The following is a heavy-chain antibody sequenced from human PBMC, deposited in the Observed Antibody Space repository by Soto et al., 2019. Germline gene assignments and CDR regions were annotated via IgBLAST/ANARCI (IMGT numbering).Heavy chain of an antibody. Sequence: GGSMRLSCSAAGFTFSSYAMHWVRQAPGKGLEYVSSISTNGGSTHYADSVKGRFKIFRDNPKNTLYLQMNTLRPDDTALYYCAKDRDRTWSLDYWGQGALVTVSS. D-gene: IGHD1-7*01. CDR1: GFTFSSYA. J-gene: IGHJ4*02. CDR3: AKDRDRTWSLDY. CDR2: ISTNGGST. V-gene: IGHV3-64*04.